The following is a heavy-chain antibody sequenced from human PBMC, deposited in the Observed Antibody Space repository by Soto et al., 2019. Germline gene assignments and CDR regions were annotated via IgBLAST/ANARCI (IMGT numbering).Heavy chain of an antibody. CDR2: IKQDGSEK. D-gene: IGHD6-19*01. V-gene: IGHV3-7*03. Sequence: QTGGSLRLSCAASGITFSRYWMSWVRQAPGKGLEWVANIKQDGSEKYYVDSVKGRFTISRDNAKNSLYLQMNSLRAEDTAVYYCARRGSSGWYDYWGQGTLVTVSS. J-gene: IGHJ4*02. CDR3: ARRGSSGWYDY. CDR1: GITFSRYW.